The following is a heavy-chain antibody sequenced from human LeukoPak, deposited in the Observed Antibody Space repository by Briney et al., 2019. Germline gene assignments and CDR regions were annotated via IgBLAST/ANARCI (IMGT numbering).Heavy chain of an antibody. V-gene: IGHV4-39*01. CDR1: GGSFSGYY. CDR3: ARRVYDSSGYSTYYFDY. D-gene: IGHD3-22*01. J-gene: IGHJ4*02. CDR2: IYYSGST. Sequence: SETLSLTCAVYGGSFSGYYWCGIRQPPGKGLEWIGSIYYSGSTYYNTSLKRRVTISVDTSKNQFSLMLSSVTAAETAVYYCARRVYDSSGYSTYYFDYWGQGTLVTVSS.